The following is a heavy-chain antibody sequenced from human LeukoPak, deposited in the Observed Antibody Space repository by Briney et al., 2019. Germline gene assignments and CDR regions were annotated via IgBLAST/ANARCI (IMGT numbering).Heavy chain of an antibody. J-gene: IGHJ4*02. D-gene: IGHD3-9*01. CDR3: ASSTFDDILTGYYNPTFDY. Sequence: ASVKVSCKASGYTFTSYGISWVRQAPEQGLEWMGWISAYNGNTNYAQKLQGRVTMTTDTSTSTAYMELRSLRSDDTAVYYCASSTFDDILTGYYNPTFDYWGQGTLVTVSS. CDR2: ISAYNGNT. CDR1: GYTFTSYG. V-gene: IGHV1-18*01.